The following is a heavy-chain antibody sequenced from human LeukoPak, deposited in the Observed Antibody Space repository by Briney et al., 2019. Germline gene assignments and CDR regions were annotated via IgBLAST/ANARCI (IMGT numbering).Heavy chain of an antibody. CDR3: AREGIAAAGDAFDI. J-gene: IGHJ3*02. Sequence: SETLSLTCTVSGGSISSYYWSWIRQPAGKGLEWIGRIYTSGSTNYNPSLKSRVTMSVGTSKNQFSLKLSSVTAADTAVYYCAREGIAAAGDAFDIWGQGTMVTVSS. D-gene: IGHD6-13*01. V-gene: IGHV4-4*07. CDR2: IYTSGST. CDR1: GGSISSYY.